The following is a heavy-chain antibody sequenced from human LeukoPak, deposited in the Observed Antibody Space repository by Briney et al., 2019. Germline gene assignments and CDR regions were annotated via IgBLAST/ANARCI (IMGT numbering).Heavy chain of an antibody. Sequence: GASVKVSCKASGYTFTSYAMNWVRQAPGQGLEWMGGIIPIFGTANYAQKFQGRVTITTDESTSTAYMELSSLRSEDTAVYYCAIYCSSTSCPRAADYWGQGTLVTVSS. CDR1: GYTFTSYA. J-gene: IGHJ4*02. D-gene: IGHD2-2*01. CDR2: IIPIFGTA. V-gene: IGHV1-69*05. CDR3: AIYCSSTSCPRAADY.